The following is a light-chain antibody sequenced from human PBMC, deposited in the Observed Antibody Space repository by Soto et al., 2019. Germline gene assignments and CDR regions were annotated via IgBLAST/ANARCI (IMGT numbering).Light chain of an antibody. J-gene: IGKJ1*01. V-gene: IGKV3-15*01. CDR3: QQYNNWPRT. Sequence: MVITHSLAAMSVSPRGRAPLSCRASQSISDTLAWYQQKPGQAPRLLIHGASTRATGIPARFSGSGSGTEFTLTISSLQSEDFAVYYCQQYNNWPRTFGQGTKV. CDR2: GAS. CDR1: QSISDT.